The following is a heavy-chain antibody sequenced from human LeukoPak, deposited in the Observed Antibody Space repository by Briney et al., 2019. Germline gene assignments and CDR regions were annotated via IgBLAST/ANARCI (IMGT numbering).Heavy chain of an antibody. V-gene: IGHV3-7*01. CDR3: ARDISSSWYVDLNWFDP. CDR1: GFTFSSYW. CDR2: IKQDGSEK. Sequence: TGGSLRLSCAASGFTFSSYWMSWVRQAPGKGLGWVANIKQDGSEKYYVDSVKGRFTISRDNAKNSLYLQMNSLRAEDTAAYYCARDISSSWYVDLNWFDPWGQGTLVTVSS. J-gene: IGHJ5*02. D-gene: IGHD6-13*01.